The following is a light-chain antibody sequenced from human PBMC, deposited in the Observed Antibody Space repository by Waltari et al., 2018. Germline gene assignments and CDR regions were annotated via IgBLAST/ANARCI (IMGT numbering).Light chain of an antibody. CDR2: GKN. CDR1: SLRSYY. Sequence: SSELTQDPAVSVALGQTVRITCQGDSLRSYYASWYQQKPGQAPVLVIYGKNNRPSGIPDRFSGSNSGNTASLTITGAQAEDEADYYCNSRDSSGNPLFGGGTKLTVL. V-gene: IGLV3-19*01. CDR3: NSRDSSGNPL. J-gene: IGLJ2*01.